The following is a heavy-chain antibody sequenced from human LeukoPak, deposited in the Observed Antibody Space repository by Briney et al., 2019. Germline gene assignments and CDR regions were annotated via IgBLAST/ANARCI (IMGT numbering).Heavy chain of an antibody. CDR2: ISSSSSYI. Sequence: GGSLRLSCAASGFTFSSYRMNWVRQAPGKGLEWVSSISSSSSYIYYADSVKGRFTISRDNAKNSLYLQMNSLRAEDTAVYYCARGYCTNGVCYSDSYYFDYWGQGTLVTVSS. CDR1: GFTFSSYR. D-gene: IGHD2-8*01. V-gene: IGHV3-21*01. CDR3: ARGYCTNGVCYSDSYYFDY. J-gene: IGHJ4*02.